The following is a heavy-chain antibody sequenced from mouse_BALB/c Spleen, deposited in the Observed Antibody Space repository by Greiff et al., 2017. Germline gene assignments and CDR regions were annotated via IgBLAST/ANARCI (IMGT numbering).Heavy chain of an antibody. V-gene: IGHV14-3*02. J-gene: IGHJ3*01. D-gene: IGHD2-14*01. CDR3: ARGGIGGFFFAD. Sequence: EVQLQESGAELVKPGASVKLSCTASGFNIKDTYMHWVKQRPEQGLEWIGRIDPANGNTKYDPKFQGKATITADTSSNTAYLQLSSLTSEDTAVYYCARGGIGGFFFADWGQGTLVTVSA. CDR2: IDPANGNT. CDR1: GFNIKDTY.